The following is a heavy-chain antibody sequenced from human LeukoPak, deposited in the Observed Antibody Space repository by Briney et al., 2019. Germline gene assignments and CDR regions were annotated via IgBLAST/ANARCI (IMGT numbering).Heavy chain of an antibody. CDR1: GGSIGTYY. V-gene: IGHV4-59*08. CDR3: ARPSIPSAAASALDI. Sequence: SETLSLTCSVSGGSIGTYYWTWIRQPPGKGLEWIGYIYYTGSTNYNPSLKSRATMSVDTSKSQVSPKMTSVTVADTAVYYCARPSIPSAAASALDIWGQGTMVTVSS. D-gene: IGHD2-2*01. J-gene: IGHJ3*02. CDR2: IYYTGST.